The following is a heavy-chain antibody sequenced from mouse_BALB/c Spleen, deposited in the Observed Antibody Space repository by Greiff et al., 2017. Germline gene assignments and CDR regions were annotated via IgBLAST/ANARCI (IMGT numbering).Heavy chain of an antibody. Sequence: EVQLVESGGGLVQPGGSRKLSCAASGFTFSSFGMHWVRQAPEKGLEWVAYISSGSSTIYYADTVKGRFTISRDNPKNTLFLQMTSLRSEDTAMYYCARENGYVGYWGQGTTLTVSS. CDR2: ISSGSSTI. CDR3: ARENGYVGY. CDR1: GFTFSSFG. J-gene: IGHJ2*01. D-gene: IGHD1-2*01. V-gene: IGHV5-17*02.